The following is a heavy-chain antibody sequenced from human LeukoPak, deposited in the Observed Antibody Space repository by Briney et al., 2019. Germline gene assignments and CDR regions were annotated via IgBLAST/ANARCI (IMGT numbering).Heavy chain of an antibody. CDR1: GYTFTRHG. J-gene: IGHJ5*02. Sequence: ASVTVSCKPSGYTFTRHGISWMRQAPGQGLEWMGWISPYNGNTNYAQKFQGRVTMTTDTSTSTAYMELRSLRSDDTAVYYCARNLAYCSGDSCYYIDPWGQGTLVTVSS. CDR3: ARNLAYCSGDSCYYIDP. CDR2: ISPYNGNT. D-gene: IGHD2-15*01. V-gene: IGHV1-18*01.